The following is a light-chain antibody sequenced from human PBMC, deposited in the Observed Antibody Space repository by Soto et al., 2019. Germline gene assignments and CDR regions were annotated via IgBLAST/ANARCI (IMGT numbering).Light chain of an antibody. CDR2: EVS. J-gene: IGLJ3*02. CDR3: SSYTSSYTSSHTWV. Sequence: QSVLTQPPSVSGSPGQSVTISCTGTSSDVGTYNRVSWVQQPPGTAPKLIIYEVSNRPSGVADRFSGSKSGNTASLSISGLRAEDEADYYCSSYTSSYTSSHTWVFGGGTKLTVL. V-gene: IGLV2-18*02. CDR1: SSDVGTYNR.